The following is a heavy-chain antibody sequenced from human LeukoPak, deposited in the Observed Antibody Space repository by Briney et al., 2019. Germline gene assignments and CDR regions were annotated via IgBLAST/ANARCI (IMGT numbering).Heavy chain of an antibody. D-gene: IGHD2-15*01. Sequence: GGSLRLSCAASGFTFSSYAMSWVRQAPGKGLERVSGISGSADSTYYADSVKGRFTISRDNSKNTLFLQMNSLRAEDTALYYCAKGRGFCSGGSCYYYYYIDVCGKGTTVTVSS. J-gene: IGHJ6*03. CDR3: AKGRGFCSGGSCYYYYYIDV. V-gene: IGHV3-23*01. CDR2: ISGSADST. CDR1: GFTFSSYA.